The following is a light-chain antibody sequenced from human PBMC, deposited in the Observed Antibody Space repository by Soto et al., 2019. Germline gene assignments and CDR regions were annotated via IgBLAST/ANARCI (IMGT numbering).Light chain of an antibody. CDR2: DAS. Sequence: EIVLTQSPATLSLSPGERATLSCRASQSVNSCLAWYQQKPGQAPRLLIYDASTRATGTPARFSGSGSGTDFTLTISSLEPEDFAVYYCQQRSNFGGGTKVEIK. V-gene: IGKV3-11*01. CDR3: QQRSN. CDR1: QSVNSC. J-gene: IGKJ4*01.